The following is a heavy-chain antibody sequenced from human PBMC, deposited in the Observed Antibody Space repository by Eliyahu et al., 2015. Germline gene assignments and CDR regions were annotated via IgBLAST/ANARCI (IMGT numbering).Heavy chain of an antibody. D-gene: IGHD3/OR15-3a*01. CDR2: INPNSGGT. CDR3: ARDGLGGYYFDY. V-gene: IGHV1-2*04. Sequence: QVQLVQSGAEVKKXGASXKVSCKASGYTFTGYYMHWVRQAPGQGLXWMGWINPNSGGTNYAQKFQGWVTMTRDTSISTAYMELSRLRSDDTAVYYCARDGLGGYYFDYWGQGTLVTVSS. CDR1: GYTFTGYY. J-gene: IGHJ4*02.